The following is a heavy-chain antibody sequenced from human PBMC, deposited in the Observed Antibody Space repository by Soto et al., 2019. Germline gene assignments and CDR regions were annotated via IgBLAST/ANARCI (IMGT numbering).Heavy chain of an antibody. J-gene: IGHJ5*02. Sequence: EVKVVESGGGLVQPGGSLRLSCAASGFTVSSNYMTWVRQAPGKGLEWVSVLYSGGNTYYADSVKGRFTISRDNSRNTVYLQMNSLRAEDTAVYYCARWLRPNWFDPWGQGTLVTVSS. CDR1: GFTVSSNY. CDR3: ARWLRPNWFDP. CDR2: LYSGGNT. V-gene: IGHV3-66*01. D-gene: IGHD5-12*01.